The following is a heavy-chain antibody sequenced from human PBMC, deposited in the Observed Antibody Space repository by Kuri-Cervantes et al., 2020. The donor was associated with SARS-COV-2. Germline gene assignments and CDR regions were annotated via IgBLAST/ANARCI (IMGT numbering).Heavy chain of an antibody. CDR2: ISGDT. V-gene: IGHV4-30-2*01. D-gene: IGHD2-2*01. CDR3: ARGRRDYQLLVEDSWYFNL. Sequence: LRLSCGVSGVSVTREGYSWNWVRQLPGKGLEWIGSISGDTSYNPSLDSRVTISLGTSRNQFSLNLRSVTAADTAVYYCARGRRDYQLLVEDSWYFNLWGRGTRVTGSS. J-gene: IGHJ2*01. CDR1: GVSVTREGYS.